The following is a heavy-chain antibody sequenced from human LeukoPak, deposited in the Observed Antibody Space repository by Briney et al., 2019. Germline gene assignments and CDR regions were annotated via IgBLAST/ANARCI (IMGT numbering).Heavy chain of an antibody. CDR2: ICGRGGST. J-gene: IGHJ6*03. D-gene: IGHD3-9*01. CDR1: GFTFSDYC. CDR3: AKQGRDWLRDYYYFMDV. V-gene: IGHV3-23*01. Sequence: PGGTLRLSCAASGFTFSDYCMSWVRQAPGKGLEWVSTICGRGGSTYYADSAKGRLTIYRVNTKNTVHLQMNSLRGEDTAVYYCAKQGRDWLRDYYYFMDVWGKGTTVTISS.